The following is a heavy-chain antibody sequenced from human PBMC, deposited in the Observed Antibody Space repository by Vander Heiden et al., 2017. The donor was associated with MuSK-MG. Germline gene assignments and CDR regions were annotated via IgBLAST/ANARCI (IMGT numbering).Heavy chain of an antibody. D-gene: IGHD5-12*01. Sequence: EVYLLESGGGSVLPGDSLRLSCAASGFTFSSYDMSWVRQAPGKGLEWVSGISNSGGDTYYADSAKGRFTISRDNSKNTLYLQMNSLRADDTAEYYCAKVGAVTTIIPTTYYYYMNVWGRGTTVTVSS. CDR2: ISNSGGDT. J-gene: IGHJ6*03. CDR3: AKVGAVTTIIPTTYYYYMNV. V-gene: IGHV3-23*01. CDR1: GFTFSSYD.